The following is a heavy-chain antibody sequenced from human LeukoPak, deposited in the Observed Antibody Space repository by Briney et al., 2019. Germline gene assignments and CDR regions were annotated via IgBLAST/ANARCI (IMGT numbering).Heavy chain of an antibody. D-gene: IGHD2-2*02. CDR3: ARQDSPFRSSTSCYIDY. J-gene: IGHJ4*02. CDR2: SYPTDSDP. CDR1: GYTFTSSL. Sequence: GAPLKISSQRFGYTFTSSLIGWVRQLLGKGLEWMGLSYPTDSDPSYSTTFQGQVTISAAKSISTAYLQWSSLKPSNTPLNSCARQDSPFRSSTSCYIDYRGQGTLVTVSS. V-gene: IGHV5-51*01.